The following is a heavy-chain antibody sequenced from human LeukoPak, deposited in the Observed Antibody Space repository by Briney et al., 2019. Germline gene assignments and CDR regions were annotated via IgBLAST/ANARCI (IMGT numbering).Heavy chain of an antibody. CDR1: GGSISSSSYY. CDR2: IYYSGST. D-gene: IGHD1-20*01. Sequence: PSETQSLTCTVSGGSISSSSYYWGWIRQPPGKGLEWIGSIYYSGSTYYNPSLKSRVTISVDTSKNQFSLKLSSVTAADTAVYYCARRSTYNWNDRLLDYWGQGTLVTVSS. V-gene: IGHV4-39*01. J-gene: IGHJ4*02. CDR3: ARRSTYNWNDRLLDY.